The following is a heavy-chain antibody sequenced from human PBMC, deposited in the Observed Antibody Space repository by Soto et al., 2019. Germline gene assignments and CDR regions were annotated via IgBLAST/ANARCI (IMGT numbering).Heavy chain of an antibody. J-gene: IGHJ4*02. Sequence: EVQLVESGGGLVQPGGSLRLSCAASGFTFSSYWMHWVRQAPGKGQVWVSRINSDGSITSYADSVKGRFTISRDNAKNTLYLQMNSLRAEDTAVYYCARVSVGGYDFGYWGQGTLVTVSS. CDR2: INSDGSIT. CDR3: ARVSVGGYDFGY. V-gene: IGHV3-74*01. D-gene: IGHD5-12*01. CDR1: GFTFSSYW.